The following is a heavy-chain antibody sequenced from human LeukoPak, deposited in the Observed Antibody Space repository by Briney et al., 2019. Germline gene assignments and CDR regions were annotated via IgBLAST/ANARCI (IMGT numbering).Heavy chain of an antibody. V-gene: IGHV1-3*01. D-gene: IGHD6-13*01. CDR3: ARDVGSSWYAEYFQH. CDR1: GYTFTSYA. Sequence: ASVKVSCTASGYTFTSYAMHWVRQAPGQRLEWMGWINAGNGNTKYSQKFQGRVTITRDTSASTAYMELSSLRSEDTAVYYCARDVGSSWYAEYFQHWGQGTLVTVSS. CDR2: INAGNGNT. J-gene: IGHJ1*01.